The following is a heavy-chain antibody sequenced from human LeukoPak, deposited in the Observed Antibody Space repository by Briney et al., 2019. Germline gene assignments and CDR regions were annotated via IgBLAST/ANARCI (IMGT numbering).Heavy chain of an antibody. Sequence: GGSLRLSCAASGFTFSSYWMSWVRQAPGKGLEWVANIKQDGSEKYYVDSVKGRFTISRDNAKNSLYLQMNSLRAEDTAVYYCARDDSGGWSLYYYYYYYGMDVWGQGTTVTVSS. CDR2: IKQDGSEK. V-gene: IGHV3-7*01. CDR1: GFTFSSYW. D-gene: IGHD6-19*01. J-gene: IGHJ6*02. CDR3: ARDDSGGWSLYYYYYYYGMDV.